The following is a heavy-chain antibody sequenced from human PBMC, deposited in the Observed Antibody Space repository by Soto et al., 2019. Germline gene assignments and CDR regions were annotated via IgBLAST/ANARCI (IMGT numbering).Heavy chain of an antibody. D-gene: IGHD5-18*01. CDR2: ISYDGSNK. J-gene: IGHJ4*02. V-gene: IGHV3-30-3*01. Sequence: QVQLVESGGGVVQPGRSLRLSCAASGFTFNSYAMHWVRQAPGKGLEWVAVISYDGSNKYYADSVKGRFTISRDNSKNPLYLQMNSLRAEDTAVYYCARERGYTVSPDFDYWGQGTLVTVSS. CDR1: GFTFNSYA. CDR3: ARERGYTVSPDFDY.